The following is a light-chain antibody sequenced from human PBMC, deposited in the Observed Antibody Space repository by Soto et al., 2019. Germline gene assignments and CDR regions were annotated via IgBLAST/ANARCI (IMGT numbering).Light chain of an antibody. CDR2: GAS. CDR3: QQYNNWLDT. Sequence: EIVMTQSPATLSVSLGERATLSCRASQSVSSNLAWYQQKPGQAPRLLIYGASTSATGIPARFSGSGSGTEFTLTISSLQSEDFAVYYCQQYNNWLDTFGQGTKLEIK. J-gene: IGKJ2*01. CDR1: QSVSSN. V-gene: IGKV3-15*01.